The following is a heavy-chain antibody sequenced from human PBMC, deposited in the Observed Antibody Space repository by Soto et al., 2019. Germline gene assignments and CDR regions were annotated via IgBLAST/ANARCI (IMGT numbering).Heavy chain of an antibody. J-gene: IGHJ4*02. Sequence: QVQLVESGGGVVQPGRSLRLSCAASGFTFSSYGMHWVRQAPGKGLEWVAVISYDGSNKYYADSVKGRFTISRDNSKNTLYLQMNSLRAEDTAVYYCAKDGGGATTFDYRGQGTLVTVSS. CDR2: ISYDGSNK. CDR1: GFTFSSYG. CDR3: AKDGGGATTFDY. D-gene: IGHD1-26*01. V-gene: IGHV3-30*18.